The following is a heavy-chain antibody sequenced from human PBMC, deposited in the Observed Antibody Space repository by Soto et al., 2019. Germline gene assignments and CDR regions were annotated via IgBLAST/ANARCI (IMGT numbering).Heavy chain of an antibody. D-gene: IGHD3-22*01. V-gene: IGHV1-18*01. CDR2: ISAYNGNT. CDR1: GYTFTSYG. CDR3: ARAANIYDSSGYDWFYFDS. Sequence: ASVKVSCKASGYTFTSYGISWVRQAPGQGLEWMGWISAYNGNTNYAQKLQGRVTMTTDTSTSTAYMELRSLRSDDTAVYYCARAANIYDSSGYDWFYFDSWGQGTLVTVSS. J-gene: IGHJ4*02.